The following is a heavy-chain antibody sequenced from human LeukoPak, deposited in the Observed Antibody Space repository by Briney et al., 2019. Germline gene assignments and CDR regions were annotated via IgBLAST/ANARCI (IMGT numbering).Heavy chain of an antibody. Sequence: ASVKVSCKASGYTFTNYGISWVRQAPGQGLEWMGWINPNSGGTNYAQKFQGRVTKTRDTSISTAYMELSRLRSDDTAVYYCARVLRAAGTSFRWFDPWGQGTLVTVSS. CDR1: GYTFTNYG. CDR2: INPNSGGT. CDR3: ARVLRAAGTSFRWFDP. D-gene: IGHD6-13*01. V-gene: IGHV1-2*02. J-gene: IGHJ5*02.